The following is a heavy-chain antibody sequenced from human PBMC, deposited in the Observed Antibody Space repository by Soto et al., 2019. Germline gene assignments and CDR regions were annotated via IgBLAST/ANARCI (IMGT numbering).Heavy chain of an antibody. CDR2: ISSSSSYI. J-gene: IGHJ6*02. V-gene: IGHV3-21*01. Sequence: PGGSLRLSCAASGFTFSSYSMNWVRQAPGKGLEWASSISSSSSYIYYADSVKGRFTISRDDAKNSLYLQMNSLRAEDTAVYYCARESTWELEGLLYYYGMDVWGQGTTVTVSS. CDR3: ARESTWELEGLLYYYGMDV. D-gene: IGHD1-26*01. CDR1: GFTFSSYS.